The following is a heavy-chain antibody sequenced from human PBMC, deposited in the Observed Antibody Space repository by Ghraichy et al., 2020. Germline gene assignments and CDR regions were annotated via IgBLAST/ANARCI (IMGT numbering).Heavy chain of an antibody. CDR2: INHSGST. D-gene: IGHD6-19*01. V-gene: IGHV4-34*01. CDR1: GGSFSGYY. CDR3: ARHPSRDSIAVAGMDY. J-gene: IGHJ4*02. Sequence: LTPTCAVYGGSFSGYYWSWIRQPPGKGLEWIGEINHSGSTNYNPSLKSRVTISVDTSKNQFSLKLSSVTAADTAVYYCARHPSRDSIAVAGMDYWGQGTLVTVSS.